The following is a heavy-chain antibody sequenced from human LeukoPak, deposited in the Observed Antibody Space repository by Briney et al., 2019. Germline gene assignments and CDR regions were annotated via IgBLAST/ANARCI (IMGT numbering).Heavy chain of an antibody. CDR1: GFTFSSYW. Sequence: GGSLRLSCAASGFTFSSYWMHWVRQAPGKGLVWVSAISGSGGSTYYADSVKGRFTISRDNSKNTLYLQMNSLRAEDTAVYYCAKRMGYYGSGSYSLWGQGTLVTVSS. CDR2: ISGSGGST. J-gene: IGHJ4*02. V-gene: IGHV3-23*01. CDR3: AKRMGYYGSGSYSL. D-gene: IGHD3-10*01.